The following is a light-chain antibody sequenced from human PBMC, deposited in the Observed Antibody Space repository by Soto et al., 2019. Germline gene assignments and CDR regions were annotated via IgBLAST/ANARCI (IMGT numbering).Light chain of an antibody. V-gene: IGKV1-39*01. J-gene: IGKJ5*01. CDR1: QSISSY. Sequence: GGRVTITCRASQSISSYLNWYQQKPGKAPKLLIYAASSLQSGVPSRFSGSGSGTDFTLTISSLQPEDFATYYCQQSYSTTFGQGTRLEIK. CDR3: QQSYSTT. CDR2: AAS.